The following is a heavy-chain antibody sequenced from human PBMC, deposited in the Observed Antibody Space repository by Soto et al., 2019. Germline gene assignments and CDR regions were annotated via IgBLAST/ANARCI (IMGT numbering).Heavy chain of an antibody. J-gene: IGHJ6*02. V-gene: IGHV3-23*01. D-gene: IGHD6-19*01. CDR2: ISGNGGST. Sequence: EVQLLESGGGLVQPGGSLRLSCAASGFTFSSYVMNWVRQAPGKGLEWVSSISGNGGSTYSADSVKGRFTNSRDNSKKTVYLQMNSLRAEDTAAYYCAKDRESYSSGWSYYYGMDVWGQGTTVTVSS. CDR3: AKDRESYSSGWSYYYGMDV. CDR1: GFTFSSYV.